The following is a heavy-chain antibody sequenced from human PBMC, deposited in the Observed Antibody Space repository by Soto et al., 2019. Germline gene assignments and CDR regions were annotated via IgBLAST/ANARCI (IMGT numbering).Heavy chain of an antibody. CDR1: GGSVSSGSYY. D-gene: IGHD6-13*01. Sequence: SETLSLTCTVSGGSVSSGSYYWSWIRQPPGKGLEWIGYIYYSGSTNYNPSLKSRVTISVDTSKNQFSLKLSSVTAADTAVYYCARTLYSSSSPLDYWGQGTLVPVSS. CDR3: ARTLYSSSSPLDY. J-gene: IGHJ4*02. CDR2: IYYSGST. V-gene: IGHV4-61*01.